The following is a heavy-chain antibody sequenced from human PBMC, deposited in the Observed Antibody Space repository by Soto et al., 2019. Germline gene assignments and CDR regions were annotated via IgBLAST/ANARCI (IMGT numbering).Heavy chain of an antibody. D-gene: IGHD6-25*01. CDR2: INPNSGGT. V-gene: IGHV1-2*02. CDR1: GYTFSDYY. CDR3: AREPATAKPEGVDF. Sequence: SVKVSCKASGYTFSDYYIHWVRQAPGQGLEWMGWINPNSGGTKYAPKFQGGGTMTRDTSITTAYMELSRLRSGDTAVYYCAREPATAKPEGVDFWGQGTLVTFSS. J-gene: IGHJ4*02.